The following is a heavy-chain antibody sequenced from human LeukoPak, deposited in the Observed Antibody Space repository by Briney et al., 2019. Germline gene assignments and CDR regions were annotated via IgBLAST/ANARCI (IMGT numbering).Heavy chain of an antibody. CDR1: GYTFTSNH. CDR3: ARDLERIVVVPAATESYYYYYGMDV. D-gene: IGHD2-2*01. J-gene: IGHJ6*02. CDR2: INPSGDST. V-gene: IGHV1-46*01. Sequence: ASVKVSCKASGYTFTSNHIHCVRQAPGQGLEWMGVINPSGDSTSYAQKFQGRVTMTRDTSISTAYMELSRLRSDDTAVYYCARDLERIVVVPAATESYYYYYGMDVWGQGTTVTVSS.